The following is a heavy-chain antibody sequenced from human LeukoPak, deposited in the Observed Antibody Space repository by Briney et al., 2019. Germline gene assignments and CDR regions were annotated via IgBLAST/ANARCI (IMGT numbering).Heavy chain of an antibody. CDR2: INWNGGST. V-gene: IGHV3-20*04. J-gene: IGHJ6*03. Sequence: VGSLRLSCAASGFTFDDYGMNWVSQAPGKGLEWVSGINWNGGSTGYADSVKGRFTISRDNAKNSLYLQMNSLRAEDTALYYCARVYELREEDYYYYYMDVWGKGTTVTVSS. CDR1: GFTFDDYG. D-gene: IGHD5/OR15-5a*01. CDR3: ARVYELREEDYYYYYMDV.